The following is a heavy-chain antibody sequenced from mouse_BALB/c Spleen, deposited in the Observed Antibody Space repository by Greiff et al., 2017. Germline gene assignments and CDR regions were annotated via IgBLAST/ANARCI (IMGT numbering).Heavy chain of an antibody. D-gene: IGHD2-2*01. CDR2: INPSNGRT. Sequence: QVQLQQPGAELVKPGASVKLSCKASGYTFTSYWMHWVKQRPGQGLEWIGEINPSNGRTNYNEKFKSNATLTVDKSSSTAYMQLSSLTSEDSAVYYCAKGYAGWGQGTLVTVSA. CDR1: GYTFTSYW. V-gene: IGHV1S81*02. J-gene: IGHJ3*02. CDR3: AKGYAG.